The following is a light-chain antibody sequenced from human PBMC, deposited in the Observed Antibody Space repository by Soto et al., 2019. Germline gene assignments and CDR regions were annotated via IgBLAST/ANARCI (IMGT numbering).Light chain of an antibody. CDR2: DVT. J-gene: IGLJ2*01. Sequence: QSVLTLPASVSGSPGQSITISCTGTSSDVGNYNLVSWYQQYPGKAPQLIIYDVTKRPLGVSDRFSGSKSGFTASLTISGLQPEDEADYYCCSYAGTSAFVIFGGGTKLTVL. CDR1: SSDVGNYNL. CDR3: CSYAGTSAFVI. V-gene: IGLV2-23*02.